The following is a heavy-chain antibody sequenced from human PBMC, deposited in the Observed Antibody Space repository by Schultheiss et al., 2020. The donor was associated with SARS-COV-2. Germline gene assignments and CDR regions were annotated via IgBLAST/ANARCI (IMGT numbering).Heavy chain of an antibody. V-gene: IGHV3-30-3*01. CDR2: ISYDGSNK. J-gene: IGHJ4*02. CDR1: GFTFSSYA. D-gene: IGHD5-12*01. Sequence: GGSLRLSCAASGFTFSSYAMHWVRQAPGKGLEWVAVISYDGSNKYYADSVKGRFTISRDNSKNTLYLQMNSLRAEDTAVYYCARAWGAGGLRPYGASGYWGQGTLVTVSS. CDR3: ARAWGAGGLRPYGASGY.